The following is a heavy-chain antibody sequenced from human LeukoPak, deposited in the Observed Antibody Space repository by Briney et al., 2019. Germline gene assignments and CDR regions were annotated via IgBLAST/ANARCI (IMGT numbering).Heavy chain of an antibody. J-gene: IGHJ4*02. CDR3: AREYYSISDY. CDR2: INPNSGGT. D-gene: IGHD2-21*01. CDR1: GYTFTGYL. V-gene: IGHV1-2*02. Sequence: ASVKVSCKASGYTFTGYLIHWVRQAPGQGLEWMGWINPNSGGTNYAQKFQGRITITRDTSISTAYMELSRLTPDDTAVYYCAREYYSISDYWGQGALVTVSS.